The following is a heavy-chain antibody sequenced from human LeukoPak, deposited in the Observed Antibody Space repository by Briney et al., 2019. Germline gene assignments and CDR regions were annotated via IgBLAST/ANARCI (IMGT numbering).Heavy chain of an antibody. D-gene: IGHD2-2*02. CDR1: GYTFTSYA. J-gene: IGHJ5*02. CDR3: ARDLRIVVVPAAINWFDP. Sequence: ASVKASCKASGYTFTSYAMNWVRQAPGQGLEWMGWINTNTGNPTYAQGFTGRFVFSLDTSVSTAYLQISSLKAEDTAVYYCARDLRIVVVPAAINWFDPWGQGTLVTVSS. V-gene: IGHV7-4-1*02. CDR2: INTNTGNP.